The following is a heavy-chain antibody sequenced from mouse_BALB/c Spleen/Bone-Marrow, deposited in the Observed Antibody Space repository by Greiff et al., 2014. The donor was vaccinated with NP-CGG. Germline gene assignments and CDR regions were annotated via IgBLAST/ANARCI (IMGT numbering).Heavy chain of an antibody. D-gene: IGHD2-1*01. CDR3: ASHYGNYDAMDY. CDR2: IYPGDGDT. CDR1: GYTFTSYW. V-gene: IGHV1-87*01. J-gene: IGHJ4*01. Sequence: QVQLQQSGAELARPGASVKLSCKATGYTFTSYWMQWVKQRPGQGLEWIGAIYPGDGDTRYIQKFRGKATLTADKSSNPAYMQLSSLTYEGSAVYFCASHYGNYDAMDYWGQGTSVTVSS.